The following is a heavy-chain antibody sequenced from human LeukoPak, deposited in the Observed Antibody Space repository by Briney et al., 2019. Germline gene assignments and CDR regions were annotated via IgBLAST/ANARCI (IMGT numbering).Heavy chain of an antibody. J-gene: IGHJ5*01. CDR3: ARGHEFDS. Sequence: SQTLSLTCAISGDIVSSNSAAWNWIRQSPSRGHEWLGRTYYRSKWYNEYAVSVKSRLIINPDTSKNQFSLQLKSVTPEDTAVYYCARGHEFDSWGQGILVAVSA. CDR2: TYYRSKWYN. CDR1: GDIVSSNSAA. V-gene: IGHV6-1*01.